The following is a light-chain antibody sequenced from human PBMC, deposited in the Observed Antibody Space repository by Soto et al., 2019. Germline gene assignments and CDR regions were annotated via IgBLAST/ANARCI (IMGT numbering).Light chain of an antibody. J-gene: IGKJ3*01. V-gene: IGKV3-20*01. CDR1: QSISSTY. CDR2: CAS. Sequence: EIVLSQSPGSLSLSPGERATLSCRASQSISSTYTAWYQQKRGQAPRLLIFCASSRATGIPDRFRGSGSGTDFSLTISRLEAEGSAVYFCQQYVRSPYTFGAGTKVDIK. CDR3: QQYVRSPYT.